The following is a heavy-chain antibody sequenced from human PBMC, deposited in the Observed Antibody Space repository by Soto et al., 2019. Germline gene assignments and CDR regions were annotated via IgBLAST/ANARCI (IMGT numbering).Heavy chain of an antibody. CDR2: VYYTGST. Sequence: SETLSLTCTVSGASIRSTDYYWSWIRQAPGTGLEWIGYVYYTGSTYYNPALMSRLTISVETPKNQFSLKLTSVTASETAVYYCVRTARQGAVAPHWFDLWGQGTQVTVSS. D-gene: IGHD2-21*02. CDR1: GASIRSTDYY. CDR3: VRTARQGAVAPHWFDL. J-gene: IGHJ5*02. V-gene: IGHV4-30-4*01.